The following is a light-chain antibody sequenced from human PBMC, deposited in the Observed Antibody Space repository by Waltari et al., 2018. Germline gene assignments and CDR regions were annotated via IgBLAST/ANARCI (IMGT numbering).Light chain of an antibody. CDR1: QVVSSY. Sequence: ELVFTQSPATLSLSPGVSATLSCRARQVVSSYLAWYQQRPGQAHRLLIYRAANRATGIPARFSGSGSGTDFTLTISSLEPEDFAVYYCQQRSDWPRTFGQGTKVEIK. CDR3: QQRSDWPRT. CDR2: RAA. J-gene: IGKJ1*01. V-gene: IGKV3-11*01.